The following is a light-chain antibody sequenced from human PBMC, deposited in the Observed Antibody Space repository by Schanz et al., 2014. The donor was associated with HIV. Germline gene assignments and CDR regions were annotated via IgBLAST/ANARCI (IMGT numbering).Light chain of an antibody. J-gene: IGLJ2*01. V-gene: IGLV1-40*01. Sequence: QSVLTQPPSVSGAPGQRVTISCTGSSSNIGAGFDVHWYQLFPETAPRLLIYGNNNRPSGVPDRFSGSKSGISASLAITGLQADDEADYYCQSYDSSLSGSVVFGGGTKLTVL. CDR1: SSNIGAGFD. CDR2: GNN. CDR3: QSYDSSLSGSVV.